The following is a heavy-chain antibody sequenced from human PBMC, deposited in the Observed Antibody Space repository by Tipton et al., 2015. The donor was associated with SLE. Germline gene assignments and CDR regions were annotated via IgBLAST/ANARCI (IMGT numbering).Heavy chain of an antibody. D-gene: IGHD6-19*01. CDR1: GGSISFCSYY. CDR3: ANYRRENGWYVLDY. V-gene: IGHV4-61*02. J-gene: IGHJ4*02. Sequence: TLSLTCSVSGGSISFCSYYWSWLRQPPGKGLEWIGRIYSSGSTNYNPSLKSRVTIELDPSKNQFSLKLSSVTAADTAIYYCANYRRENGWYVLDYWGRGTLVTVSS. CDR2: IYSSGST.